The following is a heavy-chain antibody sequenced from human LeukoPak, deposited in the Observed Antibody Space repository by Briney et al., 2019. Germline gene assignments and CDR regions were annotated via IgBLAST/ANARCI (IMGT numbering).Heavy chain of an antibody. CDR2: ITGSGGST. V-gene: IGHV3-23*01. D-gene: IGHD3-22*01. Sequence: GSLRLSCAASRFIFSNFAMSWVRQAPGKGLEWVSTITGSGGSTYYADSVKGRFTISRDNSKNTLSLQMNSLRAEDTAVYYCAKDPNYYDSSGYCGWGQGTLVTVSS. CDR1: RFIFSNFA. CDR3: AKDPNYYDSSGYCG. J-gene: IGHJ4*02.